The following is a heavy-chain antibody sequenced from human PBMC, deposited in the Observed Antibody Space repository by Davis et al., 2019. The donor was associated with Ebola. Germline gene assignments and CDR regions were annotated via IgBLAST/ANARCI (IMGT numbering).Heavy chain of an antibody. V-gene: IGHV3-30*02. CDR1: GFTFGYYG. CDR2: ILYDGVDK. J-gene: IGHJ4*02. Sequence: GGSLRLSCVASGFTFGYYGMHCVRQAPGKGLECVAFILYDGVDKDYADSVKGRFTISRDKSKNTLNLQLNSLRPEDTAVYYCAKVRSLRYFDCWGQGNWVTVSS. CDR3: AKVRSLRYFDC.